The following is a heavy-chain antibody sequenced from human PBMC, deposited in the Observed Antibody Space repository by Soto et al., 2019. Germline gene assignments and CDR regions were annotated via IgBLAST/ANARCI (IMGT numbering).Heavy chain of an antibody. D-gene: IGHD3-22*01. CDR1: GFTFSTYW. CDR2: IKTDGTYA. V-gene: IGHV3-74*01. CDR3: AAGGSGYYAN. J-gene: IGHJ4*02. Sequence: EVQLVESGGDLVQPGGSLRLSCAASGFTFSTYWMHWVRQAPGKGLLWVSRIKTDGTYATYGDSVKGRFTISRDNAKITLYLQMNSLRVEDAAVYYCAAGGSGYYANWGQGTLVTVSS.